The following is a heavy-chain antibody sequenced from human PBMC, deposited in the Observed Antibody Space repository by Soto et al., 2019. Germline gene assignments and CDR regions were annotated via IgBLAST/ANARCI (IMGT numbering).Heavy chain of an antibody. CDR2: IYYSGSS. V-gene: IGHV4-59*12. Sequence: PSETLSLTCTVFSDSISLYYWSWIRQPPGKGLEWIGYIYYSGSSTYNPSLKSRVTMSVDTSKNQFSLNLSSVTAADTAVYYCARDEGGPFNYWGQGTLVTVSS. J-gene: IGHJ4*02. CDR3: ARDEGGPFNY. CDR1: SDSISLYY. D-gene: IGHD1-26*01.